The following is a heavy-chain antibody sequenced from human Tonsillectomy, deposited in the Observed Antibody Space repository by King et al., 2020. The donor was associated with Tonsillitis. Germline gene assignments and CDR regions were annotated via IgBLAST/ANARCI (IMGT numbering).Heavy chain of an antibody. CDR1: GGSISSFY. CDR3: ARHGKYSSSKHLDY. CDR2: IYYSGST. J-gene: IGHJ4*02. Sequence: VQLQESGPGLVKPSETLSLTCTVSGGSISSFYWSWIRQTPGKGLEYIGYIYYSGSTNYNPSLKSRVTISVDTSKNQFSLKLTSVTAADTAVYYCARHGKYSSSKHLDYWGQGTLVTVSS. D-gene: IGHD6-13*01. V-gene: IGHV4-59*08.